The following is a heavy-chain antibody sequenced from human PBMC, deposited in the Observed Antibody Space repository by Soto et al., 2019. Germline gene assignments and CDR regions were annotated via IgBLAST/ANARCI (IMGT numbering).Heavy chain of an antibody. Sequence: GPEVKKPGASVKVSCKASGYTFTSYGFSWVRQAPGQGLEWMGWISAHNGDTIYAQKFQDRITMTTDTSTNTAYLELRSLKSGDSAVFYCARSSGTYPPSRYYYGLDVWGQGTTVTVSS. CDR3: ARSSGTYPPSRYYYGLDV. CDR2: ISAHNGDT. J-gene: IGHJ6*02. V-gene: IGHV1-18*01. CDR1: GYTFTSYG. D-gene: IGHD1-26*01.